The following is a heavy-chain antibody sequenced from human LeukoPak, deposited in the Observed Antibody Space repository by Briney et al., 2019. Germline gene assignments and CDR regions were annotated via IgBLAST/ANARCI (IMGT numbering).Heavy chain of an antibody. Sequence: GGSLRLSCAASGFTFDDYGMSWVRQAPGKGLEWVSGINWNGGSTGYADSVKGRFTISRDNAKNSLYLQMNSLRAEDTALYYCARGIYVDYYYYYMDVWGKGTTVTVSS. V-gene: IGHV3-20*04. D-gene: IGHD3-16*01. CDR2: INWNGGST. CDR3: ARGIYVDYYYYYMDV. J-gene: IGHJ6*03. CDR1: GFTFDDYG.